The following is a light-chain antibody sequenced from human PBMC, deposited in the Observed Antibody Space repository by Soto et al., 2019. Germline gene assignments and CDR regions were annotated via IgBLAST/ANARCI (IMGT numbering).Light chain of an antibody. CDR2: DTS. J-gene: IGKJ4*01. CDR1: QTVSNY. CDR3: QQRSSWPL. V-gene: IGKV3-11*01. Sequence: EIVFTQSPAILSLSPGDTATLSCRASQTVSNYLTLYQQKPGQAPRLLIYDTSKRAAGIPARFSGSGSGTDFTLTISSLEPEDFAVYYCQQRSSWPLFGGGTKVDIK.